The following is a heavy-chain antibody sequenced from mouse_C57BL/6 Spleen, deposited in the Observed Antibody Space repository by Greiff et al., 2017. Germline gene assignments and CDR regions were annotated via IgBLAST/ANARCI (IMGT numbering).Heavy chain of an antibody. CDR2: INPNNGGT. CDR1: GYTFTDYN. J-gene: IGHJ3*01. D-gene: IGHD2-4*01. V-gene: IGHV1-18*01. CDR3: AVYDCDEVSFAY. Sequence: VQLKESGPELVKPGASVKIPCKASGYTFTDYNMDWVKQSHGKSLEWIGDINPNNGGTIYNQKFKGKATLTVDKSSSTAYMELRSLTSEDTAVYYCAVYDCDEVSFAYWGQGTLVTVSA.